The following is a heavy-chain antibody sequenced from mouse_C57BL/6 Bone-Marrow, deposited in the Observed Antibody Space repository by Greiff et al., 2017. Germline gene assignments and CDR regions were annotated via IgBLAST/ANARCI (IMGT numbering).Heavy chain of an antibody. V-gene: IGHV1-69*01. J-gene: IGHJ4*01. CDR2: IDPSDSYN. CDR1: GYTFTSYW. CDR3: ARGRLYDGYYYYAMDY. D-gene: IGHD2-3*01. Sequence: VQLQQPGAELVMPGASVKLSCKASGYTFTSYWMHWVKQRPGQGLEWIGEIDPSDSYNNYNQKFQGKSTLPVDKSSSTAYMQLSSLTSEDSAVYYCARGRLYDGYYYYAMDYWGQGTSVTVSS.